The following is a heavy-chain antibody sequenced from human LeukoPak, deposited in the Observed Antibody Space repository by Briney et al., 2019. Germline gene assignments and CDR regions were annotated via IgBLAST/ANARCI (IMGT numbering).Heavy chain of an antibody. Sequence: SETLSLTCTVSGGSISSSGYFWGWIRQPPGKGLDWIGSIHYSGSTYYNPSLKSRVTTSVDTSKNQFSLKLSSVTAADTAVYYCARQRDYYDTSGYDYFDYWGQGTLVTVSS. V-gene: IGHV4-39*01. J-gene: IGHJ4*02. CDR1: GGSISSSGYF. CDR2: IHYSGST. CDR3: ARQRDYYDTSGYDYFDY. D-gene: IGHD3-22*01.